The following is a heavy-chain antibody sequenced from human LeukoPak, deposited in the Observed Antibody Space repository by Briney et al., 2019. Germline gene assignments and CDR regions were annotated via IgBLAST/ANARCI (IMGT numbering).Heavy chain of an antibody. J-gene: IGHJ3*02. CDR3: ARRTGKADAFDI. CDR1: GGSISRYY. CDR2: IYYSGST. Sequence: PSETLSLTCTVSGGSISRYYWSWLRQPPGKGLEWIGYIYYSGSTNYNPSLKSRVTISVDTSKNQFSLKLSSVTAADTAVYYCARRTGKADAFDIWGQGTMVTVSS. V-gene: IGHV4-59*08.